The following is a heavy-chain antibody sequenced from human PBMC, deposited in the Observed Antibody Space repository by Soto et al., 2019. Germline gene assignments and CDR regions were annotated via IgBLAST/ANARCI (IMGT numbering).Heavy chain of an antibody. D-gene: IGHD6-13*01. Sequence: SETLSPTCTVSGGSISSYYWSWIRQPAGKEMEWIGRIHTTDGTNYNPSLKSRLTMSIDTSNNQFSLNLRFLTAADTAVYYCARALSSAAGLYFDFLGQGNLVTVAS. CDR1: GGSISSYY. V-gene: IGHV4-4*07. J-gene: IGHJ4*02. CDR3: ARALSSAAGLYFDF. CDR2: IHTTDGT.